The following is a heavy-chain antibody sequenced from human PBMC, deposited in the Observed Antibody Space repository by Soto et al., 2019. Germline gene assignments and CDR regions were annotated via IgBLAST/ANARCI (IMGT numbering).Heavy chain of an antibody. CDR2: INHSGST. V-gene: IGHV4-34*01. J-gene: IGHJ5*02. Sequence: QVQLQQWGAGLLKPSETLSLTCAVYGGSFSGYYWSWIRQPPGKGLEWIGEINHSGSTNYNPSLKSRVIISVDTSKNQFSLKLSSVTAADTAVYYCARVRARITIFGVVIPDQKRFDPWGQGTLVTVSS. D-gene: IGHD3-3*01. CDR3: ARVRARITIFGVVIPDQKRFDP. CDR1: GGSFSGYY.